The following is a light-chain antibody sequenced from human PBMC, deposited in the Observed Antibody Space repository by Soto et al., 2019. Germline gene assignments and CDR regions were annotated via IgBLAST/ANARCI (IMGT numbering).Light chain of an antibody. Sequence: QAVVTQPPSASGFPGQSVTISCTGTSSDVGYYDYVSWYQQHPGKAPKLVIYDVTKRPSGVPHRVSASKSGNTASLTVYGLRAEDEADYYCSSYAGSNNFVFGSGTKLTVL. CDR3: SSYAGSNNFV. CDR1: SSDVGYYDY. CDR2: DVT. V-gene: IGLV2-8*01. J-gene: IGLJ1*01.